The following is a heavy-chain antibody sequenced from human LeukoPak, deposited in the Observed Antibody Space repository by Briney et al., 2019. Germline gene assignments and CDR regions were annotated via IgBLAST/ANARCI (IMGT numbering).Heavy chain of an antibody. V-gene: IGHV3-48*03. CDR1: GFTFSSYE. J-gene: IGHJ4*02. CDR3: ARSPGRNLLGY. D-gene: IGHD3-16*01. Sequence: GGSLSLSCAASGFTFSSYEMNWVRQAPGKGLEWISYISSSGTTIYYADSVKGRFIISRDNTKNSLYLQMNSLRAEDTAVYYCARSPGRNLLGYGGQGTLVTVSS. CDR2: ISSSGTTI.